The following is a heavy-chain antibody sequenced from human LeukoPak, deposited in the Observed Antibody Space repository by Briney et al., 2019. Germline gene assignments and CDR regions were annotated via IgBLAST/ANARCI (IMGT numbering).Heavy chain of an antibody. V-gene: IGHV3-30-3*01. CDR1: GFTFSRYA. CDR3: ARDRRLQLEFFEY. D-gene: IGHD5-24*01. Sequence: GGSLRLSCLASGFTFSRYAMHWVRQAPGKGLEWVALISYAGDNKQYADSVKGRFNISRDDYRNMLHLQMDSLRPEDTAVYYCARDRRLQLEFFEYWGQGILVTVTS. J-gene: IGHJ4*02. CDR2: ISYAGDNK.